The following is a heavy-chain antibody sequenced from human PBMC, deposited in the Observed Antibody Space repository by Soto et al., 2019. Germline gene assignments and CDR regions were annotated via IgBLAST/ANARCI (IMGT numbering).Heavy chain of an antibody. D-gene: IGHD4-4*01. CDR2: INAVFLTA. J-gene: IGHJ4*02. Sequence: QVQLVQSGAELKKPGSSVKVSCKAKGGSLSIHAVNWVRQAPGQGLEWMGGINAVFLTAIYAQKFQGRVTITADKSTGTAFLEVSSLTSDDTAVYYCAREDFTLDLTLTSPLAYWGQGTLVTVSS. V-gene: IGHV1-69*06. CDR1: GGSLSIHA. CDR3: AREDFTLDLTLTSPLAY.